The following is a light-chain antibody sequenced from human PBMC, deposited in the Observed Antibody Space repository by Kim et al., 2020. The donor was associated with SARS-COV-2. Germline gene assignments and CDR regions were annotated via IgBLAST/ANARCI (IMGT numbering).Light chain of an antibody. V-gene: IGKV3-20*01. CDR1: QSVGSNQ. Sequence: LSPGESATLSRRASQSVGSNQLAWYQQKVGQSPRFLIYAASSRATGIPDRFSGSGSGTDITLTISRLEPEDFAVYYCQQYGSPPRTFGQGTKLEI. CDR3: QQYGSPPRT. CDR2: AAS. J-gene: IGKJ2*01.